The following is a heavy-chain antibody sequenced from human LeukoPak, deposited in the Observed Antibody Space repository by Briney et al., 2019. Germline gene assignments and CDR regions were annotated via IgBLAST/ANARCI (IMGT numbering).Heavy chain of an antibody. D-gene: IGHD3-22*01. V-gene: IGHV3-48*02. CDR2: ISSSSSTI. Sequence: GGSLRLSCAASGFTFSSYSMNWVRQAPGKGLEWVSYISSSSSTIYYADSVKGRFTISRDNAKNSLYMQVNRLRDENTAVYYCARDLYRIVVVPHYFDYWGQGTLVTVSS. CDR3: ARDLYRIVVVPHYFDY. J-gene: IGHJ4*02. CDR1: GFTFSSYS.